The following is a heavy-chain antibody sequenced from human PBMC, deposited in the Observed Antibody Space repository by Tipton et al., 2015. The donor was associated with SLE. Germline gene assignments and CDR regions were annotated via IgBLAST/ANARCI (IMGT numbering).Heavy chain of an antibody. CDR3: ARHGGRRGWLSTQYFQH. V-gene: IGHV4-39*01. Sequence: TLSLTCTVSGGSISSSSYYWGWIRQPPGKGLEWIGSIYYSGSTYYNPSLKSRVTISVDTSKNQFSLQLSSVTAADTAVYYCARHGGRRGWLSTQYFQHWGQGTLVTVSS. CDR2: IYYSGST. J-gene: IGHJ1*01. CDR1: GGSISSSSYY. D-gene: IGHD3-16*01.